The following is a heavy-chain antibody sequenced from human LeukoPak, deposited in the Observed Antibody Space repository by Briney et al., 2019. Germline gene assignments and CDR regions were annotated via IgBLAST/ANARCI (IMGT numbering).Heavy chain of an antibody. CDR1: GGSISSYY. CDR3: ARDATPHYGGNFDDAFDI. Sequence: PSETLSLTCTVSGGSISSYYWSWIRQPPGKGLERIGYIYYSGSTNYNPSLKSRVTISVDTSKNQFSLKLSSVTAAYTAVYYCARDATPHYGGNFDDAFDIWGQGTMVTVSS. CDR2: IYYSGST. D-gene: IGHD4-23*01. V-gene: IGHV4-59*01. J-gene: IGHJ3*02.